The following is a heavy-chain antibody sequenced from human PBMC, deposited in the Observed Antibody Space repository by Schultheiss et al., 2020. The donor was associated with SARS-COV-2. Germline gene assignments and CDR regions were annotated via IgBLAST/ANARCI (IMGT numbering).Heavy chain of an antibody. Sequence: GGSLRLSCAASGFTFSSYGMHWVRQAPGKGLEWVAVIWYDGSNKYYADSVKGRFTISRDNSKNTLYLQMNSLRAEDTAVYYCARAGLTYYYDSSGYAFDYWGQGTLVTVSS. CDR3: ARAGLTYYYDSSGYAFDY. J-gene: IGHJ4*02. CDR1: GFTFSSYG. V-gene: IGHV3-33*01. D-gene: IGHD3-22*01. CDR2: IWYDGSNK.